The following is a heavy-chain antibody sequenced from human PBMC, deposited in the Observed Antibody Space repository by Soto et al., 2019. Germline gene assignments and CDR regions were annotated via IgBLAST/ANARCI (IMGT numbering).Heavy chain of an antibody. Sequence: SETLSLTCAVSGCSISSSNCWSWVRQPPGKGLEWIGEIYHSGSTNFNPSLKSRVTISVDKSKNQFSLKLNSVTAADTAVYYCARVSGSYYYGMDVWGQGTTVTVSS. CDR3: ARVSGSYYYGMDV. CDR1: GCSISSSNC. V-gene: IGHV4-4*02. J-gene: IGHJ6*02. CDR2: IYHSGST.